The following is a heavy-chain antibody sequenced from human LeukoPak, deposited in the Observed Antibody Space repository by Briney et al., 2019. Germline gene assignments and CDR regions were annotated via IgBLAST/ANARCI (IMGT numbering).Heavy chain of an antibody. V-gene: IGHV1-8*01. CDR1: GYTFTSYG. Sequence: ASEKVSCKASGYTFTSYGINWVRQATGQGLEWMGWMNPNSGNTGYAQKFQGRVTMTRNTSISTAYMELSSLRSEDTAVYYCARGGGENYYFDYWGQGTLVTVSS. CDR3: ARGGGENYYFDY. CDR2: MNPNSGNT. D-gene: IGHD2-15*01. J-gene: IGHJ4*02.